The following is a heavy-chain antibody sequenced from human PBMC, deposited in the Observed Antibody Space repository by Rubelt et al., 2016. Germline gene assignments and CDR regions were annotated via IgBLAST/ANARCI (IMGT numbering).Heavy chain of an antibody. Sequence: SWVRQPPGKGLEWVSAISASGGTAWYADSVKGRFTISRDNSKNTLYLQMNSLRAEDTAVYYCAKCGDGYYFDYWGQGTLVTVSS. J-gene: IGHJ4*02. CDR3: AKCGDGYYFDY. V-gene: IGHV3-23*01. D-gene: IGHD5-24*01. CDR2: ISASGGTA.